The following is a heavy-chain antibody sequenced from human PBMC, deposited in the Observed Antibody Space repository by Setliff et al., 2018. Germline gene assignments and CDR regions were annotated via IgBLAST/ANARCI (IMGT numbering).Heavy chain of an antibody. CDR3: AKGGAVAGTAEAFDI. D-gene: IGHD6-19*01. CDR1: GFTFSSYA. J-gene: IGHJ3*02. Sequence: GGSLRLSCAASGFTFSSYAMHWVRQAPGKGLEWVAVISYDGSNKYYADSVRGRFTISRDNSKNTLYLQMNSLRDEDTAVYYCAKGGAVAGTAEAFDIWGQGTMVTVSS. CDR2: ISYDGSNK. V-gene: IGHV3-30*04.